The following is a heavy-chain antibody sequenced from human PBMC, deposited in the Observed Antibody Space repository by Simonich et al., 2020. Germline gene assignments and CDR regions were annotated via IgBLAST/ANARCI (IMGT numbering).Heavy chain of an antibody. J-gene: IGHJ4*02. V-gene: IGHV3-21*01. CDR3: ARDTSYYGSGSYYFDY. CDR2: ISSSSSYI. D-gene: IGHD3-10*01. Sequence: GGGLVKPGGSLRLSCAASGFTFSSYSMKWVSQAPGKGLEWVSSISSSSSYIYYADSVKGRFTISRDNAKNSLYLKMNSLRAEDTAVYYCARDTSYYGSGSYYFDYWGQGTLVTVSS. CDR1: GFTFSSYS.